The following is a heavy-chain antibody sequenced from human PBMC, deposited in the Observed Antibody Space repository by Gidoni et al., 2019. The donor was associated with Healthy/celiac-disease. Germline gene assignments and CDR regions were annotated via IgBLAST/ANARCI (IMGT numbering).Heavy chain of an antibody. CDR1: GRSLRRSSYY. V-gene: IGHV4-39*01. CDR3: ARRSPIVGARGGWFDP. CDR2: FYYSGST. Sequence: QLPLQESGPGLVTPSAPLSLPCRVSGRSLRRSSYYWGWIRQPPGKGLEWIGSFYYSGSTYYNPSLKSRVTISVDTSKNQFSLKVSSVTAADTAVYYCARRSPIVGARGGWFDPWGQGTLVTVSS. J-gene: IGHJ5*02. D-gene: IGHD1-26*01.